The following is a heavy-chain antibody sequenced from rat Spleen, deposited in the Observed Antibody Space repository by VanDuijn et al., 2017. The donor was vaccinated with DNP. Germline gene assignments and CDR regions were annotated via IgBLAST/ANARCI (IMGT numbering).Heavy chain of an antibody. CDR2: ITYDGSRT. Sequence: EVQLVESGGGLVQCGRCLKVSCAASGIAFWDYNMAWVRQAPKQGLEWVETITYDGSRTSCRDSVKGRFTISRDNAKSTLYLQMDSLRSEDTATYYCATFEGRDAWGQGTSVTVSS. D-gene: IGHD1-11*01. CDR1: GIAFWDYN. CDR3: ATFEGRDA. V-gene: IGHV5S10*01. J-gene: IGHJ4*01.